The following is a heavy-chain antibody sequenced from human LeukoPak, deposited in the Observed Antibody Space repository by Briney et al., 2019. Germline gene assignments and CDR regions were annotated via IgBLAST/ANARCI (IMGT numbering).Heavy chain of an antibody. J-gene: IGHJ4*02. Sequence: ETLSLTCTVSGGSISSYYWSWIWQPPGKGLEWIGYIYYSGSTKYNPSFNSRVTMSVDTSKNQISLKLSSVTAADTAVYFCAREGTTGWAFWGQGTLVPVSS. V-gene: IGHV4-59*01. D-gene: IGHD1-1*01. CDR3: AREGTTGWAF. CDR1: GGSISSYY. CDR2: IYYSGST.